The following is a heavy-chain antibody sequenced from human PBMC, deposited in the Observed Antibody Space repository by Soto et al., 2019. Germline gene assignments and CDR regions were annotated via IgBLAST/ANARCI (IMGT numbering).Heavy chain of an antibody. CDR1: GAALNSGNYY. J-gene: IGHJ5*02. CDR3: ASLSIATTNYECFDP. Sequence: QVRLQESGPGLVKPSETLSLTCSVSGAALNSGNYYWSWIRQVPGKGLGWIGHIYVTGSVDFNPSRRNRLTVSLVTSERQVSLKRRLVTAADTSVYYCASLSIATTNYECFDPLGQGTLVTVSS. CDR2: IYVTGSV. V-gene: IGHV4-31*03. D-gene: IGHD3-3*02.